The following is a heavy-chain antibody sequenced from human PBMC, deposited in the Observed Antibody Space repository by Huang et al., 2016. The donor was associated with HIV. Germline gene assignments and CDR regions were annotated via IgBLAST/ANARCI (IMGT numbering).Heavy chain of an antibody. D-gene: IGHD3-22*01. CDR1: GGSFSGYY. Sequence: QVQLEQWGAGLLKASETLSLTCAVYGGSFSGYYGNWLRQAPGKGLEWVGEINHSGNTNYNPSLNSRVNMSVDTSKSQFSLYLTSLSAADTGTYFCARRYNSRRDYWGRGTLVTVHS. J-gene: IGHJ4*02. CDR3: ARRYNSRRDY. V-gene: IGHV4-34*02. CDR2: INHSGNT.